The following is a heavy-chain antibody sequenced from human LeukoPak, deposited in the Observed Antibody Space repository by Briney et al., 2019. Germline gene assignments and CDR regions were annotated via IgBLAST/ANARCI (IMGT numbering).Heavy chain of an antibody. D-gene: IGHD3-10*01. J-gene: IGHJ6*03. CDR1: GFTFSSYW. V-gene: IGHV3-11*04. CDR2: ISSSGSTI. Sequence: PGGSLRLSCAASGFTFSSYWMSWIRQAPGKGLEWVSYISSSGSTIYYADSVKGRFTISRDNAKNSLYLQMNSLRAEDTAVYYCARDGSRVDGSGRYYYYYMDVWGKGTTVTVSS. CDR3: ARDGSRVDGSGRYYYYYMDV.